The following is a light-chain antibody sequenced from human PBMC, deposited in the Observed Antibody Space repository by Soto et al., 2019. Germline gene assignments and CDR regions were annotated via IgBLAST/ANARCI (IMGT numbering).Light chain of an antibody. Sequence: DIQMTQSPSTLSASVGDRVTITCRASQSINKWLAWYHQKPGKATILLIYDASSLNSGAPSRFSGRGSGTEFTLTISSVQPDDFAAYYCQQYDSYPWTFGQGTKVEIK. CDR3: QQYDSYPWT. CDR2: DAS. V-gene: IGKV1-5*01. CDR1: QSINKW. J-gene: IGKJ1*01.